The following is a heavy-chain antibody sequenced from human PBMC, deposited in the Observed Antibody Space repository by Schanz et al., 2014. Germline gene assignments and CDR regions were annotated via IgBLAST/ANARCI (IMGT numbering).Heavy chain of an antibody. D-gene: IGHD2-2*01. CDR2: INPIDGST. V-gene: IGHV1-69*08. J-gene: IGHJ3*01. Sequence: QVQLVQSGAEVKKPGSSVKVSCKASGGTFSSYTISWVRQAPGQGLEWMGLINPIDGSTTYVWGFHGRLTMTRDTSTTTVYMDLSTLRSEDTAVYYCARGSCTASGCYDAFDLWGQGTLVTVSS. CDR3: ARGSCTASGCYDAFDL. CDR1: GGTFSSYT.